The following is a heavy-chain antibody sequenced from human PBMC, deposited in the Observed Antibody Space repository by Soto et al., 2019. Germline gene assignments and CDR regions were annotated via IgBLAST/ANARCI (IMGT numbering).Heavy chain of an antibody. Sequence: SETLSLTCAVYGGSFSGYYWSWIRQPPGKGLEWIGEINHSGSTNYNPSLKSRVTISVDTSKNQFSLKLSSVTAADMAVYYCARWGATMVRGVMWDNWFDPWGQGTLVTVSS. V-gene: IGHV4-34*01. J-gene: IGHJ5*02. CDR2: INHSGST. CDR1: GGSFSGYY. CDR3: ARWGATMVRGVMWDNWFDP. D-gene: IGHD3-10*01.